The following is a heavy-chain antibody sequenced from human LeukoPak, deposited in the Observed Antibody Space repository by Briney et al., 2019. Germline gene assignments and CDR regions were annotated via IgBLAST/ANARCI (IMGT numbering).Heavy chain of an antibody. CDR2: IIPLFETV. Sequence: SVKLSCKASGGTSNNYRINWVRQAPGQGLEWMGGIIPLFETVSYSQKFKGRVTITADDSTTTGYMELSSLSADDTAIYYCARVQFGNGWSACDQWGQGTVITVSS. CDR3: ARVQFGNGWSACDQ. V-gene: IGHV1-69*13. J-gene: IGHJ4*02. D-gene: IGHD6-19*01. CDR1: GGTSNNYR.